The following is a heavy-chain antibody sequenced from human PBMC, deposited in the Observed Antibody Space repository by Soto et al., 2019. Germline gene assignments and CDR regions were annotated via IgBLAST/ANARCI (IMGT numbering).Heavy chain of an antibody. V-gene: IGHV1-2*04. Sequence: QVQLVQSGAEVKKPGASVKVSCKASGYTFTGYYMHWVRQAPGQGLAWMGWINPNSGGTNYAQKFQGWFTLTRDPSISTAYMELSRLRSDDTAVYYCARAATVTPFDYWGQGTLVTVSS. CDR1: GYTFTGYY. CDR2: INPNSGGT. CDR3: ARAATVTPFDY. D-gene: IGHD4-17*01. J-gene: IGHJ4*02.